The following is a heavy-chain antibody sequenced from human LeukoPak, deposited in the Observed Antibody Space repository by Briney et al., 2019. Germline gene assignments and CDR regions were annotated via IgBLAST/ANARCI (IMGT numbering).Heavy chain of an antibody. V-gene: IGHV3-21*06. Sequence: PGGSLRLSCAASGFAFVDYTMHWVRQAPGKGLEWVSSITGDSRDLYYSDSLKGRFAISRDNAKDSLYLQISGLRVEDTAVYYCGRVAQDSFPPWGQGALVTVSS. CDR3: GRVAQDSFPP. CDR1: GFAFVDYT. CDR2: ITGDSRDL. D-gene: IGHD3/OR15-3a*01. J-gene: IGHJ5*02.